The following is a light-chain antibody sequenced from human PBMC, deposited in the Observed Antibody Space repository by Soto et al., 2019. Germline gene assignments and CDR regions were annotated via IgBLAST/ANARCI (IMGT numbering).Light chain of an antibody. CDR2: GAS. Sequence: DIQMTQSPSPLSASVGDRVTITCRASQSISTYLNWYQQKPGKAPKLLIYGASSLQSGVPSRFSGSGSGTDFTLTISSLQPEDFATYYCQQYNSYPWTFGQGTKVEIK. CDR3: QQYNSYPWT. V-gene: IGKV1-39*01. J-gene: IGKJ1*01. CDR1: QSISTY.